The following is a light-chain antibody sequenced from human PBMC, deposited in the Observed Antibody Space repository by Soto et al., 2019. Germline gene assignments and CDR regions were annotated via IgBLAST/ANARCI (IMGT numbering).Light chain of an antibody. Sequence: EIVLTQSPATLSLSPGERATLSCGASQSVSSNFFAWYQQKPGLAPRLLIYASSNRATGIPDRFSGSGSGTDFTLTISRLDPEDFAVYFCQQYGTLPGTFGQGTKVEIK. V-gene: IGKV3D-20*01. CDR2: ASS. CDR3: QQYGTLPGT. J-gene: IGKJ1*01. CDR1: QSVSSNF.